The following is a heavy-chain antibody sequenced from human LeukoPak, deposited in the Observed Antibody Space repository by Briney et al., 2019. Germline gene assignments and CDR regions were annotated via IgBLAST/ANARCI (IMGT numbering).Heavy chain of an antibody. CDR3: ASGAAGPNNWFDP. Sequence: SETLSLTRTVSGGSISSYYWSWIRQPPGKGLEWIGYIYYSGSTNYNPSLKSRVTISVDTSKNQFSLKLSSVTAADTAVYYCASGAAGPNNWFDPWGQGTLVTVSS. D-gene: IGHD6-13*01. CDR1: GGSISSYY. V-gene: IGHV4-59*12. J-gene: IGHJ5*02. CDR2: IYYSGST.